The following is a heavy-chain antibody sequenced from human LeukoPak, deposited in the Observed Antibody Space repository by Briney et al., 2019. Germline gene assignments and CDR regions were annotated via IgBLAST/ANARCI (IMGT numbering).Heavy chain of an antibody. D-gene: IGHD3-10*01. J-gene: IGHJ4*02. CDR3: ARAESMVRGVYYFDY. CDR1: GYTFTGYY. Sequence: ASVKVSCKASGYTFTGYYMHWVRQAPGQGLEWMGWINPNSGGTNYAQKFQGWVTMTRDTSISTAYMELSRLRSDDTAVYYCARAESMVRGVYYFDYWGQGTLVTVSS. CDR2: INPNSGGT. V-gene: IGHV1-2*04.